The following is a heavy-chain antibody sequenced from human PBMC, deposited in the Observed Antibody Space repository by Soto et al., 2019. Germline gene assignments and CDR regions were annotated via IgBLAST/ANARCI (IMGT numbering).Heavy chain of an antibody. V-gene: IGHV4-59*08. CDR2: IYYSGSA. D-gene: IGHD3-16*02. J-gene: IGHJ5*02. CDR3: ARGRYSYGPFDP. Sequence: WIRQPPGKGLEWIGYIYYSGSANYNPSLKSRVTMSVDTSKNQFSLKLSSVTAADTAVYCCARGRYSYGPFDPWGQGTLVTVSS.